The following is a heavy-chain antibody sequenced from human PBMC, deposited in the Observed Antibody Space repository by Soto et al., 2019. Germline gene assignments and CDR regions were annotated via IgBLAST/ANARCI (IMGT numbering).Heavy chain of an antibody. J-gene: IGHJ4*02. CDR2: IYHSGTT. CDR1: GASISNTDG. Sequence: KSSETLSLTCAVSGASISNTDGWSWVRQPPGKGLEWIGEIYHSGTTNCDPSLKSRVTISLDKSKSLFSLTLTSLTAADTAVYYCAIPGAGDFDYWGQGTLVTVSS. D-gene: IGHD1-26*01. V-gene: IGHV4-4*02. CDR3: AIPGAGDFDY.